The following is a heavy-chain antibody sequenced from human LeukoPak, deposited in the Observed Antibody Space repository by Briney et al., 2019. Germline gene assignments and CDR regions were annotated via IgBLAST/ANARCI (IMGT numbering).Heavy chain of an antibody. CDR2: IYPGDSDT. V-gene: IGHV5-51*01. CDR3: ARHVLVDIVATTTVEDYGMDV. Sequence: NLGESLKISCKGSGYRFTSYWIGWVRQMPGKGLEWIGIIYPGDSDTRYSPSFQGQVPISADKSISTAYLQWSSLKASDTAMYYCARHVLVDIVATTTVEDYGMDVWGQGTTVTVSS. J-gene: IGHJ6*02. CDR1: GYRFTSYW. D-gene: IGHD5-12*01.